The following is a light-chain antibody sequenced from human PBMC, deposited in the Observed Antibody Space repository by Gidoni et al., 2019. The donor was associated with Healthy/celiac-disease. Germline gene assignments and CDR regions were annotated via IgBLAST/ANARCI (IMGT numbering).Light chain of an antibody. CDR2: GAS. V-gene: IGKV3-20*01. CDR3: QQYGSSPMYT. CDR1: QSVSSSY. Sequence: PGTLSLSPGERATLSCRASQSVSSSYLAWYQQKPGQAPRLLIYGASSRATGIPDRFSGSGSGTDFTLTISRLEPEDVAVYYCQQYGSSPMYTFGQGTKLEIK. J-gene: IGKJ2*01.